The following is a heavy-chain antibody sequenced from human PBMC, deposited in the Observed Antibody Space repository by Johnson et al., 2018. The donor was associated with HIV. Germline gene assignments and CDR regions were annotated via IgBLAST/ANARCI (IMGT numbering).Heavy chain of an antibody. CDR2: INWNGGST. Sequence: VQLVESGGGVVRPGGSLRLSCAASGFTFDDYGMSWVRQAPGKGLEWVSGINWNGGSTGYADSVKGRFTISRDNSKNTLYLQMNILRADDTAVYYCASGEDYGGNYGAFDIWGQGTMVTVSS. J-gene: IGHJ3*02. CDR3: ASGEDYGGNYGAFDI. D-gene: IGHD4-23*01. V-gene: IGHV3-20*04. CDR1: GFTFDDYG.